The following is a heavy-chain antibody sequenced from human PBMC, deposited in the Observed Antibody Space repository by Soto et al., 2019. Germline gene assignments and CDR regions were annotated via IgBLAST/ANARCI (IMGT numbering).Heavy chain of an antibody. CDR2: INPSGGST. CDR3: ARDWRYYGDSCGYFDY. CDR1: GYIFSNYQ. V-gene: IGHV1-46*01. Sequence: ASVKVSCKASGYIFSNYQMHWVRQAPGQGLEWMGMINPSGGSTSYTEKFQGRVTMTSDTSTSTVYMELSSLRSEDTALYYCARDWRYYGDSCGYFDYWG. D-gene: IGHD3-22*01. J-gene: IGHJ4*01.